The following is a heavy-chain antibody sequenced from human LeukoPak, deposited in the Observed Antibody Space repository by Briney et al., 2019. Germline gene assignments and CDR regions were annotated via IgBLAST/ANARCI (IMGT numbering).Heavy chain of an antibody. CDR3: AKYGDSGWVIDN. D-gene: IGHD6-19*01. J-gene: IGHJ4*02. V-gene: IGHV4-34*10. Sequence: SETLSLTCAVHGGSVSGSFWSWIRRPPGKGLEYIGEISHGGDTTYNPSLKSRVTISVDTSKNQFSLRLSSVTAADTAVYFCAKYGDSGWVIDNWGQGTLVTVSS. CDR2: ISHGGDT. CDR1: GGSVSGSF.